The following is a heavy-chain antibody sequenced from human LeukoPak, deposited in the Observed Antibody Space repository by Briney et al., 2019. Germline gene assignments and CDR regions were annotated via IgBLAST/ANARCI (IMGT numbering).Heavy chain of an antibody. Sequence: GRSLRLSCEASGFNFNSYGMHWVRQAPGKGLDWVAVISFDGRDKYYADSVKGRFTISRDKSKNTIYLQMKSLRAEDTAVYYCATPSGGYWGQGTLVTVSS. CDR1: GFNFNSYG. J-gene: IGHJ4*02. D-gene: IGHD3-10*01. CDR2: ISFDGRDK. V-gene: IGHV3-30*03. CDR3: ATPSGGY.